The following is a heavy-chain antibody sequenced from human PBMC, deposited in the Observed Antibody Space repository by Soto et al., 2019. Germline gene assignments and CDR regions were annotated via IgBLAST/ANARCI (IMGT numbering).Heavy chain of an antibody. Sequence: GGSLRLSCAASGFTFSSYAMHWVRQAPGKGLEWVAVISYDGSNKYYADSVKGRFTISRDNSKNTLYLQMNSLRAEDTAVYYCARDRLYSFDYWGQGTLVTVSS. CDR2: ISYDGSNK. V-gene: IGHV3-30-3*01. D-gene: IGHD3-16*01. CDR3: ARDRLYSFDY. CDR1: GFTFSSYA. J-gene: IGHJ4*02.